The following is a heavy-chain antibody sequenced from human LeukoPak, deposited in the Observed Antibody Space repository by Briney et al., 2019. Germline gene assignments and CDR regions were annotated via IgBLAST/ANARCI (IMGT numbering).Heavy chain of an antibody. Sequence: QPGGSLRLSCAASGFTVSSNYMSWVRQAPGKGLEWVSVIYSGGSTYYADSVKGRFTISRDNSKNTLYLQMNSLRAEDTAVYYRAREWKNYDSPYDAFDIWGQGTMVTVSS. CDR3: AREWKNYDSPYDAFDI. J-gene: IGHJ3*02. V-gene: IGHV3-66*01. CDR2: IYSGGST. D-gene: IGHD3-22*01. CDR1: GFTVSSNY.